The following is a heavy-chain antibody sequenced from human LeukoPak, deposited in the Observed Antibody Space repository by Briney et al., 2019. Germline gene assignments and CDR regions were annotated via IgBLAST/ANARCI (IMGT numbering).Heavy chain of an antibody. CDR2: IYYSGNT. CDR1: GGSIGSSNW. J-gene: IGHJ4*02. D-gene: IGHD3-10*01. Sequence: PSGTLSLTCAVSGGSIGSSNWWSWVRQPPGKGLEWIGEIYYSGNTNYNPSLRSRVTISIDKSKNQFSLKLSSVTAADTAMYYCAREVRFSMVRGEIDCWGQGTLVTVSS. CDR3: AREVRFSMVRGEIDC. V-gene: IGHV4-4*02.